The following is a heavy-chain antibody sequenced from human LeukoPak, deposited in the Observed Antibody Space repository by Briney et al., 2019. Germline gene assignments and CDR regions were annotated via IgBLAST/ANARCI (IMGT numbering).Heavy chain of an antibody. CDR2: INPNSGGT. D-gene: IGHD3-9*01. V-gene: IGHV1-2*02. J-gene: IGHJ4*02. Sequence: ASVKVSCKASGYTFTGYYMHWVRQAPGQGLEWMGWINPNSGGTNYAQKFQGRVTMTRDTSISTAYVELSRLRSDDTAVYYCARDFYDILTGYHPGYWGQGTLVTVSS. CDR3: ARDFYDILTGYHPGY. CDR1: GYTFTGYY.